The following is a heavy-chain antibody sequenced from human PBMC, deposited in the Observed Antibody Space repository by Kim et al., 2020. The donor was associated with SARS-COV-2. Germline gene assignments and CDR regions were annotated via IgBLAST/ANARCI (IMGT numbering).Heavy chain of an antibody. Sequence: GGSLRLSRAASGFTLSSHWMHWVRQAPGKGLVWVSLIKGDGSTTTYADSVKGRFTISRDNAKNTLYLQMNSLRDEDTAVYFCARDHAGPWGQGTLVTVSS. V-gene: IGHV3-74*03. CDR2: IKGDGSTT. CDR3: ARDHAGP. J-gene: IGHJ5*02. CDR1: GFTLSSHW.